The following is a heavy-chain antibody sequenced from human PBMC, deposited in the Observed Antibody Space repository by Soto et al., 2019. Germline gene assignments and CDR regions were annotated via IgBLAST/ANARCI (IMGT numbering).Heavy chain of an antibody. J-gene: IGHJ4*02. CDR3: MYAPPAPALFRFDY. CDR2: ISYDGSHK. Sequence: GGFLRLSCAASGINVSSNGIFWVRQAPGEGLAWVDIISYDGSHKYYGDSVNVRFTFSRDSSRNTLFLQMNSLRPEDTAVYYCMYAPPAPALFRFDYWGQGDL. V-gene: IGHV3-30*03. CDR1: GINVSSNG. D-gene: IGHD2-2*01.